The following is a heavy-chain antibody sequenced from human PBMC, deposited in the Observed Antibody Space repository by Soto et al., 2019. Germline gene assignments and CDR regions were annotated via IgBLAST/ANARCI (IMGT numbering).Heavy chain of an antibody. Sequence: GASVKVSCKECGYRITSNYMHWVRQAPGQGLEWMGIINPSGGSTSYAQKFQGRVTMTRDTSTSTVYMELSSLRSEDTAVYYCARAGYCSGGSCKKLDYWGQGTLVTVSS. CDR2: INPSGGST. J-gene: IGHJ4*02. CDR1: GYRITSNY. D-gene: IGHD2-15*01. CDR3: ARAGYCSGGSCKKLDY. V-gene: IGHV1-46*03.